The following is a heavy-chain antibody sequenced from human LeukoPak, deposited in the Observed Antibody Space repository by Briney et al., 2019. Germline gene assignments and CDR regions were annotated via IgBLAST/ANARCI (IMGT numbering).Heavy chain of an antibody. CDR2: IVVGSGNT. V-gene: IGHV1-58*02. Sequence: SVKVSCKASGFTFTSSAMQWVRQARGQRLECRGWIVVGSGNTNYAQKFQERVTITRDMSTSTAYMALSSLRSDDTAVYYCAAVHLGMQFLDYWGQGTLVTVSS. CDR1: GFTFTSSA. CDR3: AAVHLGMQFLDY. J-gene: IGHJ4*02. D-gene: IGHD3-3*02.